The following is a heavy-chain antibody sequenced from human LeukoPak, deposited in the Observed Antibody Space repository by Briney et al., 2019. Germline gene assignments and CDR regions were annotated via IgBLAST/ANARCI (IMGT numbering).Heavy chain of an antibody. CDR2: INHSGST. Sequence: SETLSLTCAVYGGSFSGYYWSWIRQPPGKGLEWIGEINHSGSTNYNPSLKSRVTISVDTSKNQFSLKLSSVTAADTAVYYCARDNEGYGYWGQGTLVTVSS. CDR3: ARDNEGYGY. J-gene: IGHJ4*02. D-gene: IGHD5-18*01. CDR1: GGSFSGYY. V-gene: IGHV4-34*01.